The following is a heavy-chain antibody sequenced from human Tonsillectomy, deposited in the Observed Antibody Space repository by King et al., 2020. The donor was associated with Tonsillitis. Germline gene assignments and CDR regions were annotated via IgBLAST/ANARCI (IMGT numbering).Heavy chain of an antibody. CDR1: GFTFDDYA. Sequence: VQLVESGGGVVQPGGSLRLSCAASGFTFDDYAMHWVRQAPGKGLEWVCRISGDGDRTYYADSVKGRFTISRDNSKNSLYLQMNSLRTEDTAFHYCANGGLWGQGTLVTVSS. V-gene: IGHV3-43*02. J-gene: IGHJ4*02. D-gene: IGHD4-23*01. CDR3: ANGGL. CDR2: ISGDGDRT.